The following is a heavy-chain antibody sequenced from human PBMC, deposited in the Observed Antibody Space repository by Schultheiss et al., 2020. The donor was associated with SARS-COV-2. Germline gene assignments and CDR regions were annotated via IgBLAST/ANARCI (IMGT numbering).Heavy chain of an antibody. V-gene: IGHV4-59*11. D-gene: IGHD6-19*01. J-gene: IGHJ4*02. CDR2: IYYSGTT. CDR1: GFTFSDHY. CDR3: ARVLIEVDGNHFDY. Sequence: GSLRLSCAASGFTFSDHYMDWVRQAPGKGLEWVGYIYYSGTTKYNPSLKSRVTISVDTSKNQFSLKLSSVTAADTAVYYCARVLIEVDGNHFDYWGQGTLVTVSS.